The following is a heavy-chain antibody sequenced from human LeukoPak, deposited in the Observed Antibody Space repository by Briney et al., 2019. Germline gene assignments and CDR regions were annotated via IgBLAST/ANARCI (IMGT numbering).Heavy chain of an antibody. J-gene: IGHJ6*02. D-gene: IGHD2-15*01. CDR1: DGSFSGYY. Sequence: SETLSLTCAVYDGSFSGYYWSWIRQPPGKGLEWIGYIYYSGSTYSNPSLKSRVTISVDTSKNQFSLKLSSVTAADTAVYYCARGESDILDVWGQGTTVTVSS. V-gene: IGHV4-30-4*01. CDR2: IYYSGST. CDR3: ARGESDILDV.